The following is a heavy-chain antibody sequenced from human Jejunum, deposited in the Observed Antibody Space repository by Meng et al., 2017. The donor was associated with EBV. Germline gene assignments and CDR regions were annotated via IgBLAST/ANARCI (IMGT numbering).Heavy chain of an antibody. CDR1: GYTFTGYF. V-gene: IGHV1-2*06. CDR2: INPNSGGT. Sequence: QVRLVQSGAGVNQPGASVRVSFKASGYTFTGYFIHWVRQAPGQGLEWMGRINPNSGGTSYTQKFQGRVTMTRDTSITTAYMELSRLGSDDTAVYYCARDYSDSSRQGYWGQGTLVTVSS. D-gene: IGHD3-22*01. CDR3: ARDYSDSSRQGY. J-gene: IGHJ4*02.